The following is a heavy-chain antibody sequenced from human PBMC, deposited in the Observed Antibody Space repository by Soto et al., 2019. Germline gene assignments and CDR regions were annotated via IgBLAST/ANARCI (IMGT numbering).Heavy chain of an antibody. CDR2: ISYDGSRK. D-gene: IGHD5-12*01. J-gene: IGHJ4*02. CDR1: GFIFSNYG. V-gene: IGHV3-30*18. Sequence: QVQLVESGGGVVQPGTSLTLSCSASGFIFSNYGMHWVRQAPGKGLEWVSIISYDGSRKHYIDSVKGRFTISRDNSKITLDLQMNSLRAEDTAVYYCAKDIHPGRDTYHYGADYWGQGTLVAVSS. CDR3: AKDIHPGRDTYHYGADY.